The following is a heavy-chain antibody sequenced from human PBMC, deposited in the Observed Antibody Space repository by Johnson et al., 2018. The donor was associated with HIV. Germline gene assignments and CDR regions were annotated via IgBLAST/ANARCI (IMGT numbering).Heavy chain of an antibody. CDR1: GITVSSNY. CDR2: IFTVGDV. D-gene: IGHD5-18*01. V-gene: IGHV3-66*02. CDR3: ARDGRDLVTRGSFDV. Sequence: VQLVESGGGLAQPGGSLRLSCAASGITVSSNYMSWVRQAPGKGLEWVSVIFTVGDVYYADSVKGRFTISRDNSKNFLYLQMNSLRPEDTAVYYCARDGRDLVTRGSFDVWGQGTVVTGSS. J-gene: IGHJ3*01.